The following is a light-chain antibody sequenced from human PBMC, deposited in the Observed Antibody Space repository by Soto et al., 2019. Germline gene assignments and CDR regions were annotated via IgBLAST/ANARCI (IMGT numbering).Light chain of an antibody. V-gene: IGKV3-20*01. CDR2: GAS. CDR1: QSVSSSY. CDR3: QQYGSSPLFT. Sequence: EIVLTQSPGTLSLSPGERATLSCRASQSVSSSYLAGYQQKPGQAPTLLIYGASSSATGIPDRFSGSGAGTDFTLNINRREPEDFAVYYCQQYGSSPLFTFGRGTRLEIK. J-gene: IGKJ2*01.